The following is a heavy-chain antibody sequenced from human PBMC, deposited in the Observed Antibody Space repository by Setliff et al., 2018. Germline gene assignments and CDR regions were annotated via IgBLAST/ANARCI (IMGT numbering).Heavy chain of an antibody. CDR2: IIPIFGTT. D-gene: IGHD3-16*01. CDR1: GGTFNNYL. J-gene: IGHJ4*02. V-gene: IGHV1-69*05. Sequence: ASVKVSCKASGGTFNNYLISWVRQAPGQGLEWMGGIIPIFGTTRYTQKFQGRLTFFMDESTNTAYMELSSLRSEDTAVYLCAREKKYSSSTSFFGGGFDFWGQGTLVTVSS. CDR3: AREKKYSSSTSFFGGGFDF.